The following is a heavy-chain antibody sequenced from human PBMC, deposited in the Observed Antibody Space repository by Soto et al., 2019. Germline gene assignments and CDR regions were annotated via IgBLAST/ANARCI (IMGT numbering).Heavy chain of an antibody. CDR1: GYTFTSYD. D-gene: IGHD3-3*01. V-gene: IGHV1-8*01. J-gene: IGHJ3*02. CDR3: ARGGYDYDFWSGSTAFDI. CDR2: MNPNSGNT. Sequence: ASVKVSCKASGYTFTSYDINWVRQATGQVLEWMGWMNPNSGNTGYAQKFQGRVTMTRNTSISTAYMELSSLRSEDTAVYYCARGGYDYDFWSGSTAFDIWGQGTMVTVSS.